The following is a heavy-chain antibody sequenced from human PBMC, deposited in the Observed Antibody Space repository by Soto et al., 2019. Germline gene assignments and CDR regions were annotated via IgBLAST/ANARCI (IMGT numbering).Heavy chain of an antibody. J-gene: IGHJ4*02. CDR2: INGGGGTT. CDR1: GFSFSGYT. Sequence: EVQLLESGGHLIQPGESLRLSCAASGFSFSGYTMNWVRQAQGKGLEWISGINGGGGTTYYADSLKGRFTISRDDSKNILYLQMNSPRAEDTAIYYCAKDRHPDGIWTFDYWGRGTLVTVSS. V-gene: IGHV3-23*01. CDR3: AKDRHPDGIWTFDY. D-gene: IGHD3-9*01.